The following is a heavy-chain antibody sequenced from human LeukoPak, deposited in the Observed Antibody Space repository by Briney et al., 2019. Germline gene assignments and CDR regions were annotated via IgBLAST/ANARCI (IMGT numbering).Heavy chain of an antibody. D-gene: IGHD3-3*01. CDR3: TTDKAPDFWSGYWAPGY. CDR2: IKSKTDGGTT. J-gene: IGHJ4*02. CDR1: GFTFSNAW. Sequence: PGGSLSLSCAASGFTFSNAWMSWVRQAPGKGLEWVGRIKSKTDGGTTDYAAPVKGRFTISRDDSKNTLYLQMNSLKTEDTAVYYCTTDKAPDFWSGYWAPGYWGQGTLVTVSS. V-gene: IGHV3-15*01.